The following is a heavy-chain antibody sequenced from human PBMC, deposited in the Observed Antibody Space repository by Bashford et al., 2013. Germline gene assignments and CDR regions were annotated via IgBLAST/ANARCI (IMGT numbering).Heavy chain of an antibody. D-gene: IGHD6-13*01. V-gene: IGHV3-74*01. CDR2: INTDGRTT. Sequence: VRQAPGKGLVWVSGINTDGRTTNYVDSVKGRFAISRDNAKNTVYLQMNSLRAEDTALYYCAILNPAGSGWGQGTLVTVSS. CDR3: AILNPAGSG. J-gene: IGHJ4*02.